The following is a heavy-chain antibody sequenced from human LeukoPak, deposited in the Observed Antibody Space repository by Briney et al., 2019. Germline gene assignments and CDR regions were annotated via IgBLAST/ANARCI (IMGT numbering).Heavy chain of an antibody. CDR3: AKDLSPAMVRGVFDY. CDR2: IRYDGSNK. Sequence: GGSLRLSCAASGFTFSSYGMHWVRQAPGKGLEGVAFIRYDGSNKYYADSVKGRFTISRDNSKNTLYLQMNSLRAEDTAVYYCAKDLSPAMVRGVFDYWGQGTLVTVSS. D-gene: IGHD3-10*01. CDR1: GFTFSSYG. J-gene: IGHJ4*02. V-gene: IGHV3-30*02.